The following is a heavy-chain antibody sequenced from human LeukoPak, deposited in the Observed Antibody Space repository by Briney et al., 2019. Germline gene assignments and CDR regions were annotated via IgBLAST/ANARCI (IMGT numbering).Heavy chain of an antibody. CDR1: GFTFSNAW. CDR3: TTAPSGSIVVVPAAINYYGMDV. CDR2: IKSKTDDGTT. D-gene: IGHD2-2*01. J-gene: IGHJ6*02. Sequence: PGGSLRLSCAASGFTFSNAWMSWVRQAPGKGLEWVGRIKSKTDDGTTDYAAPVKGRFTISRDDSKNTLYLQMNSLKTEDTAVYYCTTAPSGSIVVVPAAINYYGMDVWGQGTTVTVSS. V-gene: IGHV3-15*01.